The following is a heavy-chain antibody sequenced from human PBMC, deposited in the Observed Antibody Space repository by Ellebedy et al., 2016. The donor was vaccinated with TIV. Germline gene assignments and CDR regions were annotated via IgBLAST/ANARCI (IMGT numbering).Heavy chain of an antibody. CDR3: ARDSGYDPFYSPGGY. J-gene: IGHJ4*02. CDR2: ISYDGNID. V-gene: IGHV3-30*14. CDR1: GFTFNTHP. Sequence: GESLKISCAASGFTFNTHPMHWVRQAPGPGLEWVAVISYDGNIDYYADSVRGRFTISRDDSKNTLYLQMNSLRADDTAVYYCARDSGYDPFYSPGGYWGQGTLVTVSS. D-gene: IGHD5-12*01.